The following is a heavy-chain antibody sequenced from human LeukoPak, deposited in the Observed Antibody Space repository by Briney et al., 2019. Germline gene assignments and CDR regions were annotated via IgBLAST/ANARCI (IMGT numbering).Heavy chain of an antibody. CDR1: GYTFTSYD. V-gene: IGHV1-8*03. D-gene: IGHD1-26*01. CDR3: ARPRRGSYHNWFDP. J-gene: IGHJ5*02. CDR2: MNPNSGNT. Sequence: ASVKVSCKASGYTFTSYDINWVRQATGQGLEWMGWMNPNSGNTGYAQKFQGRVTITRNTSISTAYMELSSLRSEDTAVYYCARPRRGSYHNWFDPRGQGTLVTVSS.